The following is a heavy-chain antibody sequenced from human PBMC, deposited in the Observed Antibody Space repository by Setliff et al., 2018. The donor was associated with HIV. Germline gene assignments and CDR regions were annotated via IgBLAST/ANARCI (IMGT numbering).Heavy chain of an antibody. V-gene: IGHV5-51*01. D-gene: IGHD2-15*01. J-gene: IGHJ6*03. CDR3: ARGGNGGYNYIDV. CDR2: IYPGDSDI. CDR1: GYTFTNYW. Sequence: PGESLKISCKGSGYTFTNYWIGWVRQMPGKGLEWMGIIYPGDSDIIYNPSLEGRVTISLDTSRNLFSLRLYSMTPADTAVYYCARGGNGGYNYIDVWGKGTTVTVSS.